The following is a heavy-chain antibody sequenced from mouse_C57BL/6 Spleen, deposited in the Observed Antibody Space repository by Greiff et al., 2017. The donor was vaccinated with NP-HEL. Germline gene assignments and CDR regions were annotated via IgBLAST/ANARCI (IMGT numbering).Heavy chain of an antibody. D-gene: IGHD1-1*01. CDR3: ARSGLLYGSSNYAMDY. CDR2: IDPSDSET. Sequence: VQLQQPGAELVRPGSSVKLSCKASGYTFTSYWMHWVKQRPIQGLEWIGNIDPSDSETHYNQKFKDKATLTVDKSSSTAYMQLSSLTSEDSAVYYCARSGLLYGSSNYAMDYWGQGTSVTVSS. V-gene: IGHV1-52*01. J-gene: IGHJ4*01. CDR1: GYTFTSYW.